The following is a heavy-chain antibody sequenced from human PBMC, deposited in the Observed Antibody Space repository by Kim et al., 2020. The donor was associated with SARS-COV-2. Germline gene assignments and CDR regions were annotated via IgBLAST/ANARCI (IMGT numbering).Heavy chain of an antibody. Sequence: GGSLRLSCAASGFIFSSYSMDWVRQAPGKGLQWVSYISSSSSTIYYADSVKGRFTVSRDNAENSLYLQMNSLRDEDTAVYYCARVRRSSYSMDVWGQGTTVTVSS. D-gene: IGHD2-15*01. CDR2: ISSSSSTI. CDR3: ARVRRSSYSMDV. V-gene: IGHV3-48*02. CDR1: GFIFSSYS. J-gene: IGHJ6*02.